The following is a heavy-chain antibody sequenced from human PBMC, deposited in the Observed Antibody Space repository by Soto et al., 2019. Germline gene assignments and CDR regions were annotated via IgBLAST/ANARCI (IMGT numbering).Heavy chain of an antibody. V-gene: IGHV3-23*01. D-gene: IGHD6-13*01. J-gene: IGHJ4*02. CDR2: ISGIGGST. Sequence: GGSLRLSCAASGFTFTDYALSWVRQAPGKGLEWVATISGIGGSTYLADSVKGRLSISRDNSKNTVSLLMNILRAEDTAVYFCARGSSGYSSSWYYFDSWGRGTLVTVSS. CDR3: ARGSSGYSSSWYYFDS. CDR1: GFTFTDYA.